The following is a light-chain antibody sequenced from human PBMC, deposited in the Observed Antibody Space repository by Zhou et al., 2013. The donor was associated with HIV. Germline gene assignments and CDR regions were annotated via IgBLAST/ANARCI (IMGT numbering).Light chain of an antibody. J-gene: IGKJ2*01. CDR3: QQYGRSPSYT. V-gene: IGKV3-20*01. CDR2: GAS. CDR1: QSVSSTY. Sequence: EIVLTQSPATLSLSPGDRATLSCRATQSVSSTYLAWYQQKPGQAPRLLIYGASFRATGIPDRFSGSGSGTDFTLTISRLEPEDFAVYYCQQYGRSPSYTFGQGTKLEIK.